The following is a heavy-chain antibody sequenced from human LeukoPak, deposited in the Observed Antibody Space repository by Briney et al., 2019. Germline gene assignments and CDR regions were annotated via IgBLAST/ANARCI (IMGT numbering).Heavy chain of an antibody. CDR2: ISSSGSTI. CDR1: GFTFSDYY. CDR3: ARVPIVVVPAAIPYYFDY. V-gene: IGHV3-11*04. D-gene: IGHD2-2*01. Sequence: GGSLRLSCAASGFTFSDYYMSWIRQAPGKGLEWVSYISSSGSTIYYADSVKGRFTISRDNAKNSLYLQMNSLRAEDTAVYYCARVPIVVVPAAIPYYFDYWGQGTLVTVSS. J-gene: IGHJ4*02.